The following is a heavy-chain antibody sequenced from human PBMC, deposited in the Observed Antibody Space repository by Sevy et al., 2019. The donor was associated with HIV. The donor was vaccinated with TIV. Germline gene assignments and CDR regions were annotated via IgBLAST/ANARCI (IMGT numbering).Heavy chain of an antibody. D-gene: IGHD6-6*01. J-gene: IGHJ6*02. Sequence: GGSLRLSCAASGFTFSSYGMHWVRQAPGKGLEWVAVISYDGSNKYYADSVKGRFTISRDNSKNTLYLQMNSLRAEDTAVYYCAKDRWAARLGYCGMDVWGQGTTVTVSS. V-gene: IGHV3-30*18. CDR2: ISYDGSNK. CDR1: GFTFSSYG. CDR3: AKDRWAARLGYCGMDV.